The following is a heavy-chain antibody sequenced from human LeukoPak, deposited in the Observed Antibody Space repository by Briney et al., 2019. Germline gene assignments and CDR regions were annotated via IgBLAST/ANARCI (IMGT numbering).Heavy chain of an antibody. CDR3: AWSKVGVIDY. CDR1: GDSVSSNSAA. J-gene: IGHJ4*02. CDR2: TFYRSKWYN. Sequence: SQTLSLTCAISGDSVSSNSAAWNWIRQSPSRGLEWLGRTFYRSKWYNDSAVSVKSRVIINPDTSKNQFSLQLNSVTPEDTAVYYCAWSKVGVIDYWGQGTLVTVSS. V-gene: IGHV6-1*01. D-gene: IGHD1-26*01.